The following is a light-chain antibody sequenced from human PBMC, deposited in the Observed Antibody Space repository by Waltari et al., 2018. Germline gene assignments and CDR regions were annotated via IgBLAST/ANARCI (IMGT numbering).Light chain of an antibody. CDR3: QHYVRLPAT. J-gene: IGKJ1*01. CDR1: QSVSRS. Sequence: EIVLAQSPGTLSLSPGERATLPCRASQSVSRSLAWYQQKPGQAPRPLIYGTSIRATGIPDRFSGSGSGTDFSLTISRLESEDFAVYYCQHYVRLPATFGQGTKVEIK. CDR2: GTS. V-gene: IGKV3-20*01.